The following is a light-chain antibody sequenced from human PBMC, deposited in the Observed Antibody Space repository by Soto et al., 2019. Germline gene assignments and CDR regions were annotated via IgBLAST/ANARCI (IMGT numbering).Light chain of an antibody. V-gene: IGLV2-23*02. J-gene: IGLJ2*01. CDR3: CSYAGSSTYVA. CDR2: EVS. CDR1: SSDVGSYNF. Sequence: QSALTQPASVSGSPGQSITISCSGTSSDVGSYNFVSWYQQHPGKAPKLMIYEVSKRPSGVSNRFSGSKSGNTASLTISGLQAEDEADYYCCSYAGSSTYVAFGGGTKLTVL.